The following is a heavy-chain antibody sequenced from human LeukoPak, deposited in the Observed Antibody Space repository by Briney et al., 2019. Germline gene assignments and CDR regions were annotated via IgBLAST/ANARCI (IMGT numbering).Heavy chain of an antibody. V-gene: IGHV3-7*01. CDR2: IKQDGSEK. Sequence: GGSLRLSCAASGLTFSSYWMSWVRQAPGKGLEWVANIKQDGSEKYYVDSVKGRFTISRDNAKNSLYLQMNSLRAEDTAVYYCARDDYSDYWGQGTLVTVSS. CDR1: GLTFSSYW. J-gene: IGHJ4*02. CDR3: ARDDYSDY.